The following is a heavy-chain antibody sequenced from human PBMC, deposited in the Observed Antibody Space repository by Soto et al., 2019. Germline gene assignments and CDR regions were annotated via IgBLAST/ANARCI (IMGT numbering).Heavy chain of an antibody. CDR3: ARGLTLVRGLILDAFDM. D-gene: IGHD3-10*01. CDR2: INAGNGNT. J-gene: IGHJ3*02. CDR1: GYTFTTYP. V-gene: IGHV1-3*01. Sequence: QVQLVQSGAEVKKPGASVKVSCKTSGYTFTTYPMHWVRQAPGQRLGWMGWINAGNGNTKYSQKFKGRVTLTRDTSASTAYMGLSSLRSEDTAVDDRARGLTLVRGLILDAFDMWGQATMVTVSS.